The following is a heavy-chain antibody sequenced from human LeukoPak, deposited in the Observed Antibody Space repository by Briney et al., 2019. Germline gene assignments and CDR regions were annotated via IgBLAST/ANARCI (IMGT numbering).Heavy chain of an antibody. D-gene: IGHD6-19*01. J-gene: IGHJ4*02. V-gene: IGHV5-51*01. CDR1: GYSFTSYW. Sequence: GESLKISCQGSGYSFTSYWIGWVREMPGKGLEWMGIIYPGDSDTRYSPSFQGQVTISADKSISTAYLQWSSLRASDTAMYYCARERGYSSGWRLIDYWGQGTLVTVSS. CDR2: IYPGDSDT. CDR3: ARERGYSSGWRLIDY.